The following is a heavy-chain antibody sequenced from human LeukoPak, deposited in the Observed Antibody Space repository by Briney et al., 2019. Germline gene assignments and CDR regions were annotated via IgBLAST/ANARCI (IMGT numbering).Heavy chain of an antibody. CDR1: GGSISSYY. CDR3: ARGGLVGSGSYYRN. V-gene: IGHV4-59*01. CDR2: IYYSGST. J-gene: IGHJ4*02. D-gene: IGHD3-10*01. Sequence: SETLSLTCTVSGGSISSYYWSWIRQPPGKGLEWIGYIYYSGSTNYTPSLKSRVTISVDTSKNQFSLKLGSVTAADTAVYYCARGGLVGSGSYYRNWGQGTLVTVSS.